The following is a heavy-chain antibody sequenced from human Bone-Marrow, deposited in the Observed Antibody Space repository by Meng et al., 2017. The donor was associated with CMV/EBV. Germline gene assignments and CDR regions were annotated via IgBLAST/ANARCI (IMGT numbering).Heavy chain of an antibody. CDR3: ASSPSYYLRDAFDI. CDR1: GGTFTSYY. CDR2: INPSGGNT. V-gene: IGHV1-46*01. Sequence: ASVKVSCKASGGTFTSYYMHWVRQAPGQGLEWMGIINPSGGNTNYAQKLQGRVTMTTDTSTSTAYMELRSLRSDDTAVYYCASSPSYYLRDAFDIWVQGTMVTVSS. J-gene: IGHJ3*02. D-gene: IGHD3-10*01.